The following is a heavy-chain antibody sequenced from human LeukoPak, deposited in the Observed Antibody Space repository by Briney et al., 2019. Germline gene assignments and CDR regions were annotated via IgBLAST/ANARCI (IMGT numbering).Heavy chain of an antibody. CDR2: ISYDGSNK. Sequence: GGSLRLSCIASGFSFSGHWMHWARQAPGKGLEWVAVISYDGSNKYYADFVKGRFTISRDNSNNTLYLQMNSLRAEDTAVYYCAKVRYSGSSLHYYFDYWGQGTLVTVSS. D-gene: IGHD6-19*01. J-gene: IGHJ4*02. V-gene: IGHV3-30*18. CDR1: GFSFSGHW. CDR3: AKVRYSGSSLHYYFDY.